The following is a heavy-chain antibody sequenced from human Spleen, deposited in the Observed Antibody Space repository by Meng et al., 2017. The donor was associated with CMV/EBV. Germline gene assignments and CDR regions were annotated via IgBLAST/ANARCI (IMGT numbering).Heavy chain of an antibody. CDR1: NY. CDR2: IYSGGRI. Sequence: NYMTWARQAPGEGLEWVSVIYSGGRIYYGDSVKGRFTVSRDSSRNTVYLQMNSLRVEDTAVSYCARDGGHYEYWSGYGSHWFDPWGQGTLVTVSS. J-gene: IGHJ5*02. V-gene: IGHV3-53*05. CDR3: ARDGGHYEYWSGYGSHWFDP. D-gene: IGHD3-3*01.